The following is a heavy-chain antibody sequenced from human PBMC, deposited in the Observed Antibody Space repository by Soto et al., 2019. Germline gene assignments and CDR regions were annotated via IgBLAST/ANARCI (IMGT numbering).Heavy chain of an antibody. CDR3: AKSPGMYYYDSSGYYHYDY. Sequence: VGSLILSCGASGFTFSSYSGNWVRQAPGKGLEYVSAISSNGGSTYYADSVKGRFTISRDNSKNTLYLQMNSLRAEDTAVYYCAKSPGMYYYDSSGYYHYDYWGQGTLVTVSS. V-gene: IGHV3-64*04. J-gene: IGHJ4*02. CDR1: GFTFSSYS. D-gene: IGHD3-22*01. CDR2: ISSNGGST.